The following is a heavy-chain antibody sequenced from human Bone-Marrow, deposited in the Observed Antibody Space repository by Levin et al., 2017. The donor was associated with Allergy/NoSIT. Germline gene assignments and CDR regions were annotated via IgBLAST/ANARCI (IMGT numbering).Heavy chain of an antibody. Sequence: EASVKVSCEGSGYHFTDYWIGWVRQLPGKGLEWMGNIYPGDSETRSSSSFQGQVTISVDKSIHTAYLPWDSLRASDTAMYYCARQSDVLSPYDGELVEEHYYDYWGQGTLVTVSS. CDR3: ARQSDVLSPYDGELVEEHYYDY. CDR2: IYPGDSET. CDR1: GYHFTDYW. J-gene: IGHJ4*02. V-gene: IGHV5-51*01. D-gene: IGHD3-10*01.